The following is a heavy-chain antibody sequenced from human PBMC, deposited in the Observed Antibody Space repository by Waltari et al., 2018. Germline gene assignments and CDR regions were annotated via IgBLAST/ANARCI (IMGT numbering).Heavy chain of an antibody. CDR3: AKVDNVGLNNY. J-gene: IGHJ4*02. Sequence: QVQLVESGGGLVNPGGSLRLSCAAYGFSFRDYFMTWIRQAPGKGLEWVAYISSRDDIIYHADSVRGRFTISRDSSKNTLYLQMNSLRAEDTAVYYCAKVDNVGLNNYWGQGTLVTVSS. CDR2: ISSRDDII. D-gene: IGHD1-1*01. V-gene: IGHV3-11*01. CDR1: GFSFRDYF.